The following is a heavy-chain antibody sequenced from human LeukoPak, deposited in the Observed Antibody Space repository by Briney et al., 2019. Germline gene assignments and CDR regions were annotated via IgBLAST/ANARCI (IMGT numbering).Heavy chain of an antibody. V-gene: IGHV3-21*01. D-gene: IGHD4-17*01. CDR2: ISSSSSHI. Sequence: GGSLRLSCAASGFTFSSYSMNWVRQAPGKGLEWVSSISSSSSHIYYADSVKGRFTISRDNAKNSLYLQMNSLRAEDTAVYYCARPFRPYCDLPDDWGQGTLVTVSS. CDR1: GFTFSSYS. J-gene: IGHJ4*02. CDR3: ARPFRPYCDLPDD.